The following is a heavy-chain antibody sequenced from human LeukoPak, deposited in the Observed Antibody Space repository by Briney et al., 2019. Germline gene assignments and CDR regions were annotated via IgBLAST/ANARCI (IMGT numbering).Heavy chain of an antibody. CDR1: GFSLSSYW. CDR3: ARRQYRSSWYYFDY. CDR2: INSDGSTT. V-gene: IGHV3-74*01. Sequence: GGSMRLSCAASGFSLSSYWMHWVRQAPGKGLVWVSRINSDGSTTNYADSVKGRFTISRDNAKNTLYLQMNSLRAEDTAVYYCARRQYRSSWYYFDYWGQGTLVTVSS. D-gene: IGHD6-13*01. J-gene: IGHJ4*02.